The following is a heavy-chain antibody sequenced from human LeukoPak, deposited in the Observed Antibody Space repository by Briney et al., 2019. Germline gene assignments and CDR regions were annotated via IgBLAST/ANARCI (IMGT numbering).Heavy chain of an antibody. D-gene: IGHD1-26*01. J-gene: IGHJ4*02. CDR2: ISGSGGST. CDR3: AKNGGERIIGIEGATQLDY. Sequence: GGSLRLSCAASGFTFSSYAMSWVRQAPGKGLEWVSAISGSGGSTYYADSVKGRFTISRDNSKNTLYLQMNSLRAEDTAVYYCAKNGGERIIGIEGATQLDYWGQGTLVTVSS. V-gene: IGHV3-23*01. CDR1: GFTFSSYA.